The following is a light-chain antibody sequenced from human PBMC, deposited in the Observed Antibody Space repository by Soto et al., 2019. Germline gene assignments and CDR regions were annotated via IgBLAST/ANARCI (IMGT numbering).Light chain of an antibody. V-gene: IGLV2-8*01. J-gene: IGLJ1*01. Sequence: QSALTQPPSASGSPGQSVSISCTGTSSDVGGYNYVSWYQQHPGKAPKLMIYEVNTRPSGVPDRFSGAKSGNTASLTVSGLQAEDEADYYCISYAGSSNVFGTGTKLTVL. CDR2: EVN. CDR1: SSDVGGYNY. CDR3: ISYAGSSNV.